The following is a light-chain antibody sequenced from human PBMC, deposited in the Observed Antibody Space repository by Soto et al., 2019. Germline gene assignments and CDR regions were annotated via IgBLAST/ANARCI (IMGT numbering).Light chain of an antibody. J-gene: IGLJ1*01. CDR2: EAR. V-gene: IGLV2-18*01. CDR3: SLYTTTGARI. Sequence: QSVLAQPPSVSGAPGQSVTISCTGTSIDFVSYNRVAWYQQHPGTAPKIIIYEARKRPSGVPDRFSGSKSGNTASLIISGLQAADEADYYCSLYTTTGARIFGTGTKVTV. CDR1: SIDFVSYNR.